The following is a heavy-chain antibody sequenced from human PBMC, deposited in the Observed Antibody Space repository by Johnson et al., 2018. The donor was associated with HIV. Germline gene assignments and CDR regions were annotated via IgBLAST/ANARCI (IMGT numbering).Heavy chain of an antibody. CDR1: GFTFSRYW. Sequence: VQLVESGGGLVQPVGSLRLSCTASGFTFSRYWMHWVRQAPGKGLVWVSRINSDGSSTSYADSVKGRFTISRDNAKNTLYLQMNSLRVEDTAVYYCAKAVGGYAFDIWGQGTMVTVSS. D-gene: IGHD1-26*01. CDR3: AKAVGGYAFDI. V-gene: IGHV3-74*02. CDR2: INSDGSST. J-gene: IGHJ3*02.